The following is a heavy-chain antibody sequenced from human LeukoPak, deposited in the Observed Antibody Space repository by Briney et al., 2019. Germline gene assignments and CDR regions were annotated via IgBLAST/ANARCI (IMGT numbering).Heavy chain of an antibody. CDR2: IYYSGST. CDR3: ARQGDFWSGYYHNPWFDP. V-gene: IGHV4-31*03. D-gene: IGHD3-3*01. J-gene: IGHJ5*02. Sequence: NASETLSLTCTVSGGSISNGGNYWSWIRQHPGKGLEWIGYIYYSGSTYYNPSLKSRVTISVDTSKNQFSLKLSSVTAADTAVYYCARQGDFWSGYYHNPWFDPWGQGTLVTVSS. CDR1: GGSISNGGNY.